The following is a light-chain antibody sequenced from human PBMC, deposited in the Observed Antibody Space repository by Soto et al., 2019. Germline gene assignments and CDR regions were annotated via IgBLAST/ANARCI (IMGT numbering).Light chain of an antibody. CDR2: DVT. CDR1: SSDVGAYNY. J-gene: IGLJ1*01. V-gene: IGLV2-14*01. CDR3: SSHSNITPYV. Sequence: QSALTQPASVSGSPGQSITISCTGTSSDVGAYNYVSWYQQHPGKAPKLMIYDVTNRPSGVSNRFSGSKSGNTASLTISGLQAEDEADYFCSSHSNITPYVFGTVTKLTVL.